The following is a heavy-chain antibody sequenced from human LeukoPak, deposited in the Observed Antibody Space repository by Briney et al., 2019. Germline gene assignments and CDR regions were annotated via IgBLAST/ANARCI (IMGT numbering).Heavy chain of an antibody. CDR1: GFTFSSHG. CDR3: ARDPESSFDY. CDR2: IWYDGSNN. Sequence: GGSLRLSCAASGFTFSSHGFHWVRQAPGKGLEWVAVIWYDGSNNYYADSVKGRFTISRDNSKNTLYLQMNSLRAEGTAAYYCARDPESSFDYWGQGTLVTVSS. V-gene: IGHV3-33*01. D-gene: IGHD1-14*01. J-gene: IGHJ4*02.